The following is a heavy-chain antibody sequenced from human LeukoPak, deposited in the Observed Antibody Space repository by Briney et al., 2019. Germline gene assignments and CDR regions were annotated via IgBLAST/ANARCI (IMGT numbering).Heavy chain of an antibody. V-gene: IGHV3-66*02. CDR2: IYSGGST. CDR3: AYDFLSGYYNSDYYYYGMDV. CDR1: GFTVSSNY. J-gene: IGHJ6*02. Sequence: PGGSLRLSCAASGFTVSSNYMSWVRQAPGKGLEWVSVIYSGGSTYYADSVKGRFTISRDNSKNTLYLQMNSLRAEDTAVYYCAYDFLSGYYNSDYYYYGMDVWGQGTTVTVSS. D-gene: IGHD3-3*01.